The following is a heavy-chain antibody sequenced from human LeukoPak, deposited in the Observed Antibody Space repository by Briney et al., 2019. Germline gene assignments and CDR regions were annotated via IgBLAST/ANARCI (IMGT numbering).Heavy chain of an antibody. Sequence: GGSLRLSCAASGFTFSSYSMNWVRRAPGKGLEWVSSISSSSSYIYYADSVKGRFTISRDNAKNSLYLQMNSLRAEDTAVYYCARVGGSGWYNWFDPWGQGTLVTVSS. CDR1: GFTFSSYS. CDR2: ISSSSSYI. V-gene: IGHV3-21*01. CDR3: ARVGGSGWYNWFDP. J-gene: IGHJ5*02. D-gene: IGHD6-19*01.